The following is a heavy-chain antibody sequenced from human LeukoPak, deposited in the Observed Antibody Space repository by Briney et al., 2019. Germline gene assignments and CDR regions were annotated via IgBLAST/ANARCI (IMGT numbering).Heavy chain of an antibody. CDR1: GFTFSSYA. CDR3: ARGGFESSGCFDY. V-gene: IGHV3-30*01. J-gene: IGHJ4*02. D-gene: IGHD6-19*01. CDR2: ISFDVNNK. Sequence: GGSLRLSRAASGFTFSSYAMHWVRQAPGKGPEWVAVISFDVNNKYYADSVKGRFTISRDNSKNTLYLQMNSLRAEDTAVYYCARGGFESSGCFDYWGQGTLVTVTS.